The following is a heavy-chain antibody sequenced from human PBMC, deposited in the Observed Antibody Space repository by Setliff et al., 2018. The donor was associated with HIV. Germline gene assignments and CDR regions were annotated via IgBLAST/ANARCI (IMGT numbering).Heavy chain of an antibody. J-gene: IGHJ5*02. CDR1: DDSIKSDNYY. CDR2: VYITGRI. CDR3: ARDDSVWGGNNWFET. D-gene: IGHD3-16*01. Sequence: SETLSLTCTVSDDSIKSDNYYWSWVRQPAGKGLEWIGRVYITGRIHYNPSLKSRVSLSIDTSKNQFSLNLRSVTAADTAIYYCARDDSVWGGNNWFETWGQGTLVTVSS. V-gene: IGHV4-61*02.